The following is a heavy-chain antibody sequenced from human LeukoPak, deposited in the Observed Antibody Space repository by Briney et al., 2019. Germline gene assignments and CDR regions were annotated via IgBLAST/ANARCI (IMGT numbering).Heavy chain of an antibody. CDR2: ISGSGGST. CDR1: GFTVSSNS. V-gene: IGHV3-23*01. D-gene: IGHD1-26*01. Sequence: GGSLRLSRTVSGFTVSSNSMSWVRQAPGKGLEWVSAISGSGGSTSYADSVKGRFTISRDNSKKTLYLQMNSLRAEDTAVYYCARDRVLGATSPADYWGQGTLVTVSS. CDR3: ARDRVLGATSPADY. J-gene: IGHJ4*02.